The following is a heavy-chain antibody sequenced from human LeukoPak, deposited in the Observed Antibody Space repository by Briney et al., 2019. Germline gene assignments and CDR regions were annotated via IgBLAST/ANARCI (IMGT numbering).Heavy chain of an antibody. D-gene: IGHD3-16*02. Sequence: SETLSLTCTVSGGSISGYYWSWIRQPAGKGLEWIGRIYTSESTNYNPSLKSRVTMSVDTSKNQFSLRLSSVTAADTAVYYCAREPIGYVWGSYRDHWYFDLWGRGTLDTVSS. V-gene: IGHV4-4*07. J-gene: IGHJ2*01. CDR3: AREPIGYVWGSYRDHWYFDL. CDR2: IYTSEST. CDR1: GGSISGYY.